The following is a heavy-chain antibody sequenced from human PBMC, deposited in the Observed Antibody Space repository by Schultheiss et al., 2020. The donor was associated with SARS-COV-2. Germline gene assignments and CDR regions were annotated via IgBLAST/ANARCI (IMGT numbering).Heavy chain of an antibody. Sequence: SETLSLTCTVSGGSISSGSYYWSWIRQPPGKGLEWIGEINHSGSTNYNPSLKSRVTISVDTSKNQFSLKLSSVTAADTAVYYCATLYSSSWYRSYNWFDPWGQGTLVTVSS. J-gene: IGHJ5*02. CDR2: INHSGST. D-gene: IGHD6-13*01. CDR1: GGSISSGSYY. CDR3: ATLYSSSWYRSYNWFDP. V-gene: IGHV4-39*07.